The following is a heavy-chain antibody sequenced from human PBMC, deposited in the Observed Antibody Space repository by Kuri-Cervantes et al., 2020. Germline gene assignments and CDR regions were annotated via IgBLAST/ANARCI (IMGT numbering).Heavy chain of an antibody. V-gene: IGHV1-69*04. CDR2: IIPILGIA. CDR1: GGTFSSYT. CDR3: ARDLGQWLVPQGLFYYYYGMDV. Sequence: SVKVSCKASGGTFSSYTISWVRQAPGQGLEWMGRIIPILGIANYAQKFQGRVTITADKSTSTAYMELSSLRSVDTAVYYCARDLGQWLVPQGLFYYYYGMDVWGQGTTVTVSS. D-gene: IGHD6-19*01. J-gene: IGHJ6*02.